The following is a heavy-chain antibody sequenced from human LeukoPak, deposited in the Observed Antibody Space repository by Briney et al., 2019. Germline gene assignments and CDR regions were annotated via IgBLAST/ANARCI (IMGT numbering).Heavy chain of an antibody. CDR3: ARDLGSEVDY. CDR2: IYSGGST. D-gene: IGHD3-16*01. J-gene: IGHJ4*02. CDR1: GFTVSSKY. V-gene: IGHV3-53*01. Sequence: GSLRLSCAASGFTVSSKYMSWVRQAPGKGLEWVSVIYSGGSTHYADSVKGRFIISRDNSKNTVSLQMNSLRAEDTAVYFCARDLGSEVDYWGQGTLVTVSS.